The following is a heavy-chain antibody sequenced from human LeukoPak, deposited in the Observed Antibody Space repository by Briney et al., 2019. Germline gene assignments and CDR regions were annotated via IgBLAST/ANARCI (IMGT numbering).Heavy chain of an antibody. J-gene: IGHJ3*02. D-gene: IGHD3-22*01. CDR1: GFTFSSFA. V-gene: IGHV3-23*01. CDR3: AKGFYDNSASGVFDI. Sequence: GGSLRLSCAASGFTFSSFATSWVRQAPGKGLEWVSGITSSGGSTYYADSVKGRFTISRDNSKNTLYLQMNSLRAEDTAVYYCAKGFYDNSASGVFDIWGQGTMVTVSS. CDR2: ITSSGGST.